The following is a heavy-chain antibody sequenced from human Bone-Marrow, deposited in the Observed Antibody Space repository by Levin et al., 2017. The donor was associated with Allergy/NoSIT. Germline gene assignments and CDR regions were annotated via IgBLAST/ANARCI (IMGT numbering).Heavy chain of an antibody. V-gene: IGHV3-48*02. CDR2: INPESTAI. D-gene: IGHD5/OR15-5a*01. Sequence: GESLKISCAASGFTFSRYSFNWVRQAPGKGLEWVSYINPESTAIFYADSVKGRFTISRDNAKSSLLLQMNSLRDEDTAVYYCVRDDDVYDSIQSDYWGQGTPVTVSS. J-gene: IGHJ4*02. CDR1: GFTFSRYS. CDR3: VRDDDVYDSIQSDY.